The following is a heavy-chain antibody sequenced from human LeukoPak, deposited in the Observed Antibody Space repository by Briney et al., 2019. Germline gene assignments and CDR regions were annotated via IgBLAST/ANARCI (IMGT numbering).Heavy chain of an antibody. V-gene: IGHV1-18*01. Sequence: ASVKVSCKASGYTFTSCGISWVRQAPGQGLEWMGWISAYNGNTNYAQKLQGRVTMTTDTSTSTAYMELRSLRSDDTAVYYCARDFSAAGGGDAFDIWGQGTMVTVSS. CDR3: ARDFSAAGGGDAFDI. CDR1: GYTFTSCG. CDR2: ISAYNGNT. D-gene: IGHD6-13*01. J-gene: IGHJ3*02.